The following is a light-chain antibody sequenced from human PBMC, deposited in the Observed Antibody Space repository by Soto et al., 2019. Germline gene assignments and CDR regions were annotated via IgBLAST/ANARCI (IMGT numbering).Light chain of an antibody. J-gene: IGKJ2*01. CDR1: QSINSW. CDR2: DAS. CDR3: QQYDVH. Sequence: DIQMTQSPSTLSASVGDRVTITCRASQSINSWLAWYQQKPGKAPKLLIYDASSLESGVPSRFSGIGSGTEFILTISSLQPDDFATYYCQQYDVHFGQGTKLEI. V-gene: IGKV1-5*01.